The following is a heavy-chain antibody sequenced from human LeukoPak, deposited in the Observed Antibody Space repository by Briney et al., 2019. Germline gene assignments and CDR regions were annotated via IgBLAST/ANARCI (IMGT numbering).Heavy chain of an antibody. J-gene: IGHJ3*02. Sequence: PGRSLRLSCAASGFTFSSYGMHWVRQAPGKGLEWVAVISYDGSNKYYADSVKGRFTISRDNSKNTLYLQMNSLRAEDTAVYYCARDNQDAFDIWGQGTMVTVSS. CDR1: GFTFSSYG. CDR2: ISYDGSNK. V-gene: IGHV3-30*03. CDR3: ARDNQDAFDI.